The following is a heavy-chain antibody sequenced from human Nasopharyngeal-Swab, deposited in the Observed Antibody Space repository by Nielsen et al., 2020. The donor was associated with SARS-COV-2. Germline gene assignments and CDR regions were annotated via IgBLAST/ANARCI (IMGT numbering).Heavy chain of an antibody. D-gene: IGHD3-16*02. CDR3: ARGRPWGYVWGTYRNDAFDI. Sequence: SETLSLTCAVYGGSFSVYYWSWIRQPPGKGLEWIGEINHSGSTNYNPSLKSRVTISVDTSKNQVSLKLSSVTAADTAVYYCARGRPWGYVWGTYRNDAFDIWGQGTMVIVSS. V-gene: IGHV4-34*01. J-gene: IGHJ3*02. CDR1: GGSFSVYY. CDR2: INHSGST.